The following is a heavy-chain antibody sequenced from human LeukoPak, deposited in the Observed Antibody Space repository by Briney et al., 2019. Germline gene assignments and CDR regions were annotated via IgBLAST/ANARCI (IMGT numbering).Heavy chain of an antibody. J-gene: IGHJ4*02. D-gene: IGHD5-12*01. Sequence: ASVKVSCKASGYTFNGYYIHWVRQAPGQGLEWMGWINPDSGGTNFAQKFQGRVTMTRDTSISTAYMEMSSLRSDDTGVYYCARGGDFAVATGDYWGQGTLVTVSS. V-gene: IGHV1-2*02. CDR2: INPDSGGT. CDR3: ARGGDFAVATGDY. CDR1: GYTFNGYY.